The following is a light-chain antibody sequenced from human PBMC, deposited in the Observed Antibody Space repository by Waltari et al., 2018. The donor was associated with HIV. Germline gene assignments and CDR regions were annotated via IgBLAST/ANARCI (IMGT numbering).Light chain of an antibody. V-gene: IGKV3-11*01. J-gene: IGKJ2*01. CDR3: QQRTNWPPYT. Sequence: EIVLTQSPATLSLSPGERATLSCRASQGVSTYLAWYQHQPGQAPRLLIYNASNRATGIPARFSGSGSGTDFTLTISSLEPEDFAVYYCQQRTNWPPYTFGQGTKLEIK. CDR1: QGVSTY. CDR2: NAS.